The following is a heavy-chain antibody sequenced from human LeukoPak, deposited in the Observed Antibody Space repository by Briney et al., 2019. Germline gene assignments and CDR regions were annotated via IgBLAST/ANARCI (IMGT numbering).Heavy chain of an antibody. D-gene: IGHD3-10*01. J-gene: IGHJ4*02. V-gene: IGHV4-30-4*01. Sequence: PSQTLSLTCTVSGGSISSGDYYWSWIRQPPGKGLEWIGYIYYSGSTYYNSSLKSRVTISVDTSKNQFSLKLSSVTAADTAVYYCASTYGSGSYYNPNFDYWGQGTLVTVSS. CDR3: ASTYGSGSYYNPNFDY. CDR1: GGSISSGDYY. CDR2: IYYSGST.